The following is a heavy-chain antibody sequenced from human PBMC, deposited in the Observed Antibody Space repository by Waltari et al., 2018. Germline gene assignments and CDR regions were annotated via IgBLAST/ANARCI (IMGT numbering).Heavy chain of an antibody. V-gene: IGHV4-4*02. J-gene: IGHJ4*02. CDR3: AKISLHREGYS. CDR1: GDSISSLSW. Sequence: QLQLQESGPGLVKSSGTLSLACTVSGDSISSLSWWTWVHQSPGKGLGWVGEVFQSGGANYTPSLKSRVNMSVDKSTNQFFLTLNSVTAADTAIYYCAKISLHREGYSWGQGTLVTVAS. CDR2: VFQSGGA. D-gene: IGHD3-3*01.